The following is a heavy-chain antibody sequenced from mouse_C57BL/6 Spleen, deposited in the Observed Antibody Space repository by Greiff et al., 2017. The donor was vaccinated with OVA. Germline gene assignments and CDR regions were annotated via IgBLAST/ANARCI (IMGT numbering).Heavy chain of an antibody. J-gene: IGHJ1*03. D-gene: IGHD1-1*01. CDR1: GYTFTSYW. CDR3: ARGSILITTVDWYVDV. Sequence: QVQLQQPGTELVKPGASVKLSCKASGYTFTSYWLPWVKQRPGQGLEWIGNINTSNGGTNYNEQFKSKATLTVDKSSSTADMQLSSLTSEDSAVDYCARGSILITTVDWYVDVWGTGTTVTVSS. CDR2: INTSNGGT. V-gene: IGHV1-53*01.